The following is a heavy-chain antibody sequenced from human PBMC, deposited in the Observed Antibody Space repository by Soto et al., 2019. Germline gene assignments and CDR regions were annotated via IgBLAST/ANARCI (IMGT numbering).Heavy chain of an antibody. CDR2: ISGSGGST. J-gene: IGHJ6*03. CDR1: GFTFSSYA. V-gene: IGHV3-23*01. D-gene: IGHD3-10*01. CDR3: AKGTLGFSQPYTLWFGDAINYYYMDV. Sequence: GGSLRLSCAASGFTFSSYAMSWVRQAPGKGLEWVSAISGSGGSTYYADSVKGRFTISRDNSKNTLYLKMNSLRAEDTAVYYCAKGTLGFSQPYTLWFGDAINYYYMDVWGKGTTVTVSS.